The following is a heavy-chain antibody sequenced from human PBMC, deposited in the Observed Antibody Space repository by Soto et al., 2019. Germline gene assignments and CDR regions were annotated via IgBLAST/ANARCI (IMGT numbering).Heavy chain of an antibody. D-gene: IGHD2-15*01. V-gene: IGHV1-69*13. CDR1: GYTFTGYY. J-gene: IGHJ6*02. CDR3: ASELYFSGGSCYSLLLTFSYYYGMDV. CDR2: INPIFGTT. Sequence: SVKVSCKASGYTFTGYYMHWVRQAPGQGLEWMGWINPIFGTTNYAQKFQGRVTITADESTSTAYKELSSLRSEDTAVYYCASELYFSGGSCYSLLLTFSYYYGMDVWGQGTTVTVSS.